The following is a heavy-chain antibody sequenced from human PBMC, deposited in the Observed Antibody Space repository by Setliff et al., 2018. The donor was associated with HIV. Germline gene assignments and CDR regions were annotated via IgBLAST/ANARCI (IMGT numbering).Heavy chain of an antibody. V-gene: IGHV4-4*02. D-gene: IGHD3-9*01. CDR2: IYHSGST. CDR3: VRGNPDYDILTGYWSYYFDY. J-gene: IGHJ4*02. Sequence: PSETLSLTCAVSGGSIINSNWWSWVRQSPGKGLEWIGEIYHSGSTNYNPSLKSRLTISLDKSTNHFSLKVNSMTAADTAVYYCVRGNPDYDILTGYWSYYFDYWGQGTLVTVSS. CDR1: GGSIINSNW.